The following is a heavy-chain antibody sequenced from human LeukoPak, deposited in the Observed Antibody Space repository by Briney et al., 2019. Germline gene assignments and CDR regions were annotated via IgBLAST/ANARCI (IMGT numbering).Heavy chain of an antibody. J-gene: IGHJ6*03. CDR2: IYYSGRT. Sequence: SDTLSLTCTLSGRSISIYYWRWIRQPPGKGLEWIGHIYYSGRTNYNPSLKSRVTISVETSKNQFSLKLRSVTAADAAVDYCARVGGHDIWSGYYNDYYHMDVWGKGTTVTVSS. D-gene: IGHD3-3*01. CDR1: GRSISIYY. V-gene: IGHV4-59*07. CDR3: ARVGGHDIWSGYYNDYYHMDV.